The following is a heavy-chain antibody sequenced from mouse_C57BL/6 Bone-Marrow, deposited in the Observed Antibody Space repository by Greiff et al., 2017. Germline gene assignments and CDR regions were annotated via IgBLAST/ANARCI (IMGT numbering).Heavy chain of an antibody. Sequence: VKLQESGPGLVQPSQSLSITCTVSGFSLTSYGVHWVRQSPGKGLEWLGVIWRGGSTDYNAAFMSRLSITKDNSKSQVFFKMNSLQADDSAIYYCAKNPLSSVEGYAMDYWGQGTSVTVAS. J-gene: IGHJ4*01. CDR3: AKNPLSSVEGYAMDY. V-gene: IGHV2-5*01. CDR2: IWRGGST. D-gene: IGHD1-1*01. CDR1: GFSLTSYG.